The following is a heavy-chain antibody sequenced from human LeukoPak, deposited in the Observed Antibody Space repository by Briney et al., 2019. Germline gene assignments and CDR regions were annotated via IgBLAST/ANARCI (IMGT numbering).Heavy chain of an antibody. CDR2: ISGYSGNT. CDR1: GYTFTSYY. V-gene: IGHV1-18*04. J-gene: IGHJ4*02. Sequence: ASVKVSCKASGYTFTSYYIHWVRQAPGQGLEWVGWISGYSGNTDYAQKFQDRVTMTTDTSTSTAYMELRSLTSGDTAVYYCARDYRGSYYFYWGQGTLVTVSS. CDR3: ARDYRGSYYFY. D-gene: IGHD1-26*01.